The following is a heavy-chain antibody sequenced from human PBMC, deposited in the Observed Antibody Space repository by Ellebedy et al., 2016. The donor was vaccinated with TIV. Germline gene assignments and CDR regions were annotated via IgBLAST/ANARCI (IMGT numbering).Heavy chain of an antibody. V-gene: IGHV5-10-1*01. CDR3: ARLGADYVNFFYEDL. J-gene: IGHJ5*02. Sequence: GESLKISCRGSEDSFTTYWISWVRQMPGKGLEWMGRIDPTDSYTNYSPSFHGHVTISADKSISTAYLQWSSLKASDTAMYYCARLGADYVNFFYEDLWGQGTLVTVSS. D-gene: IGHD4-11*01. CDR2: IDPTDSYT. CDR1: EDSFTTYW.